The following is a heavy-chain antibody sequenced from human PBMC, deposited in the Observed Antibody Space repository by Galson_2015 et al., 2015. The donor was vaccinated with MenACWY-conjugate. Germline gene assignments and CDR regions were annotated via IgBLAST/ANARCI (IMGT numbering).Heavy chain of an antibody. CDR3: SSRGVRGLTDDAFDF. J-gene: IGHJ3*01. D-gene: IGHD3-10*01. Sequence: QSGAEVKKSGDSLKISCAASGYGFTGYWIVWVRQMPGKGLEWMGIIYPGDSDTTYSPSFEGQVTMSADKSISTAYLQWSSLKTSDSAIYFCSSRGVRGLTDDAFDFWGQGTLVSGSS. CDR2: IYPGDSDT. CDR1: GYGFTGYW. V-gene: IGHV5-51*01.